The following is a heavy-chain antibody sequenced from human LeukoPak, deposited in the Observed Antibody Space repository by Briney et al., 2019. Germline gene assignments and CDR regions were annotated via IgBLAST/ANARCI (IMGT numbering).Heavy chain of an antibody. CDR1: GFTFSSYA. Sequence: GGSLRLSCAASGFTFSSYAMSWVRQAPGKGLEWVSAISGSGGSTYYADSVKGRFTISRDNSKNTLYLQMNSLRAEDTAVYYCAKDPGGYSYGSVDYWGQGTLVTVSS. V-gene: IGHV3-23*01. J-gene: IGHJ4*02. D-gene: IGHD5-18*01. CDR3: AKDPGGYSYGSVDY. CDR2: ISGSGGST.